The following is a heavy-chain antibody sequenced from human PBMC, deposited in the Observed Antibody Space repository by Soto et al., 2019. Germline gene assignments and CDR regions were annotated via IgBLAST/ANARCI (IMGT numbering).Heavy chain of an antibody. J-gene: IGHJ4*02. CDR1: GFTFSSYG. Sequence: QPGGSLRLSCAASGFTFSSYGMHWVRQAPGKGLEWVAVISYDGSNKYYADSVKGRFTISRDNSKNTLYLQMNSLRAEDTAVYYCALSGEERVYWGQGTLVTVSS. CDR2: ISYDGSNK. D-gene: IGHD3-16*01. V-gene: IGHV3-30*03. CDR3: ALSGEERVY.